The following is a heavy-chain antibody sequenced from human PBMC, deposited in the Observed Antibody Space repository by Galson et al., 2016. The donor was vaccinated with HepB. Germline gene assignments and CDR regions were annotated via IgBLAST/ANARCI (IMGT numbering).Heavy chain of an antibody. Sequence: SETLSLTCSVSGDSVSSVPYYWTWIRQPPGKGLQWIGYISYSGSTTYNPSLKSRVTISGDMSMNQFSLRLTSVTAADTAVFYCARTDPAVAGRPFDLWGRGTLVTVSS. J-gene: IGHJ4*02. D-gene: IGHD6-19*01. CDR2: ISYSGST. V-gene: IGHV4-61*01. CDR3: ARTDPAVAGRPFDL. CDR1: GDSVSSVPYY.